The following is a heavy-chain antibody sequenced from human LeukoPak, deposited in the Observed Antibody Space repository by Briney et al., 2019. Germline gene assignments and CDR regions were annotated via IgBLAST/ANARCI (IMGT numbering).Heavy chain of an antibody. D-gene: IGHD2-15*01. J-gene: IGHJ3*02. CDR1: GFTFSSFA. V-gene: IGHV3-23*01. CDR3: AKKGWTYHDAIDS. Sequence: PGGSLRLSCAASGFTFSSFAMSWVRQAPGKGLEWISDIRDIGISTNYADSVKGRFTISRDNSKNMLNLQMNSLRLEDTAVYFCAKKGWTYHDAIDSWGHGTMVIVSS. CDR2: IRDIGIST.